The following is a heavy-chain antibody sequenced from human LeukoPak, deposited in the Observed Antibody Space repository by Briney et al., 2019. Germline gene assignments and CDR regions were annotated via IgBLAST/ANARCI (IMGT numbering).Heavy chain of an antibody. CDR1: EFSVGSNY. CDR2: IYSDDNT. CDR3: AREKLTAAGNAFDI. V-gene: IGHV3-53*04. D-gene: IGHD6-13*01. J-gene: IGHJ3*02. Sequence: GGSLRLFCTAFEFSVGSNYITWLRQAPGKGLEWVSVIYSDDNTYYTDSVKGRFTISRQTSKNTVFLKMNSLPADDTAVYYGAREKLTAAGNAFDIWGQGTMVIVSS.